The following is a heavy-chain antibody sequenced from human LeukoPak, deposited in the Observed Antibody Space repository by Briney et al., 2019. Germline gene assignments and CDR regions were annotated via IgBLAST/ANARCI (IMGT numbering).Heavy chain of an antibody. V-gene: IGHV7-4-1*02. CDR1: GYIFNSQG. CDR2: INTESGKA. J-gene: IGHJ3*02. CDR3: AREILRFDI. Sequence: ASVKVSCKASGYIFNSQGMNWVRQAPGQGLEWMGWINTESGKATYAQGFTGRFVFSLDSSVRTVYLQISDLMPEDTAKYYCAREILRFDIWGQGTTVTVSS.